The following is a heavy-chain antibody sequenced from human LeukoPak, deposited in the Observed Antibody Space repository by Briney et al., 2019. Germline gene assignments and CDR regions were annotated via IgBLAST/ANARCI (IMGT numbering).Heavy chain of an antibody. CDR3: ARGGGIVVVPAAILDY. V-gene: IGHV3-33*01. CDR1: GFTFSSYG. Sequence: PGGSLRLSCAASGFTFSSYGMHWVRQAPGKGLEWVAVIWYDGSNKYYADSVKGRFTISRDNSKNTLYLQMNSLRAEDTAVYYCARGGGIVVVPAAILDYWGQGTLVTVSS. D-gene: IGHD2-2*02. CDR2: IWYDGSNK. J-gene: IGHJ4*02.